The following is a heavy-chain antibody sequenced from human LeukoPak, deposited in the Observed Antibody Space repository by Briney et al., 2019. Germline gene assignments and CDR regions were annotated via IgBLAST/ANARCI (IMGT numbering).Heavy chain of an antibody. D-gene: IGHD2-2*02. CDR3: ARWGSKQLLYPLWVWFDP. J-gene: IGHJ5*02. Sequence: GGSLRLSCAASGFTFSSYWMSWVRQAPGKGLEWVANIKQDGSEKYYVDSVKGRFTISRDNAKNSLYLQMNSLRAEDTAVYYCARWGSKQLLYPLWVWFDPWGQGTLVTVSS. CDR1: GFTFSSYW. V-gene: IGHV3-7*01. CDR2: IKQDGSEK.